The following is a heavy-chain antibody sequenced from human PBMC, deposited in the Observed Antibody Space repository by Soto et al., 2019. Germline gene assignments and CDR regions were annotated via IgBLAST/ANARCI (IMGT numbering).Heavy chain of an antibody. Sequence: GAGPTLVKPTQTLPLTCTCSGFSLRRGGMWVSWVRQPPGEGPEWIARIDWDDDKYYRRTMKTRLSISKDTSKNQVVLTMTNMDPVDTATYYCARTPRYCSGGSCYPWAFDVWGQGTEVTVSS. CDR3: ARTPRYCSGGSCYPWAFDV. V-gene: IGHV2-70*10. CDR1: GFSLRRGGMW. CDR2: IDWDDDK. J-gene: IGHJ3*01. D-gene: IGHD2-15*01.